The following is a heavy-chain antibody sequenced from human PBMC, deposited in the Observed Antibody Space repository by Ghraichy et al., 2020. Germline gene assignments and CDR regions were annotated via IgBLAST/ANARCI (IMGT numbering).Heavy chain of an antibody. D-gene: IGHD3-22*01. Sequence: ASVKVSCKASGYTFTSYDINWVRQVTGQGLEWMGWMNPNSGNTGYAQKFQGRVTMTRNTSITTAYMELNSLTSEDTALYYCARGSGYYYVIDNWGQGTLVTVSS. V-gene: IGHV1-8*01. CDR2: MNPNSGNT. CDR1: GYTFTSYD. J-gene: IGHJ4*02. CDR3: ARGSGYYYVIDN.